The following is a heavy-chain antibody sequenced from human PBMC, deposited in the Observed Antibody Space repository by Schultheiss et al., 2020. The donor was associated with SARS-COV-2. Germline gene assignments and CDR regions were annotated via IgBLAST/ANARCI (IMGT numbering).Heavy chain of an antibody. J-gene: IGHJ6*03. CDR2: IKSKTDGGTT. CDR3: TTDHYYYMDV. CDR1: GGSFSGYY. V-gene: IGHV3-15*01. Sequence: ETLSLTCAVYGGSFSGYYWSWIRQPPGKGLEWVGRIKSKTDGGTTDYAAPVKGRFTISRDDSKNTLYLQMNSLKTEDTAVYYCTTDHYYYMDVWGKGTTVTVSS.